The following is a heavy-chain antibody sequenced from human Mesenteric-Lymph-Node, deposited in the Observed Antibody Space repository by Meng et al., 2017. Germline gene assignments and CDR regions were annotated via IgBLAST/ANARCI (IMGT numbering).Heavy chain of an antibody. D-gene: IGHD1-1*01. CDR2: INVGNGNT. CDR3: ARGTPTVDY. Sequence: QVQLVQPGAEVKKPGASVKVSCTASGYSFISNAMHWVRQAPGQRPEWMGWINVGNGNTKYSEKFQGRVTITRDTSARNVYMELSSLTSEDTAVYYCARGTPTVDYWGQGTLVTVSS. V-gene: IGHV1-3*01. CDR1: GYSFISNA. J-gene: IGHJ4*02.